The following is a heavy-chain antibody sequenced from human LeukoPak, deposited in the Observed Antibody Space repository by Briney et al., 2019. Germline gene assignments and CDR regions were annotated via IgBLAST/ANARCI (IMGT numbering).Heavy chain of an antibody. J-gene: IGHJ4*02. CDR2: ISYSGVVK. CDR3: ARGWFGAAAADDF. V-gene: IGHV3-33*08. D-gene: IGHD6-13*01. Sequence: PGGSLRLSCTASGYTFSDYGMHWVRQAPGKGLEWLSVISYSGVVKFYADSVKGRFTISRDNAKNSLSLQMNSLRAEDTAVYYCARGWFGAAAADDFWGQGTLVTVSS. CDR1: GYTFSDYG.